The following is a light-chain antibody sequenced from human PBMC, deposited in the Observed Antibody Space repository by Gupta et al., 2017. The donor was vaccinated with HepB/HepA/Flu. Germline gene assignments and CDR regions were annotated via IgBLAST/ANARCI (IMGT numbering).Light chain of an antibody. CDR1: QSVTKD. Sequence: EIVMTPSPAILSVSPGERATFSCRASQSVTKDLAWYQQKAGQAPRLLIYGASVRAAGIPARFSGSGSGTEFTLTISSLQSEDFAVYYCQQYNKWPPLTFGGGTKVEIK. V-gene: IGKV3-15*01. J-gene: IGKJ4*01. CDR2: GAS. CDR3: QQYNKWPPLT.